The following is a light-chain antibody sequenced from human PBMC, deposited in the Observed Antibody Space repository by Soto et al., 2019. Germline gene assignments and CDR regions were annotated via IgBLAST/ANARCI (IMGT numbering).Light chain of an antibody. CDR2: DAS. CDR3: QQFSSYPLT. CDR1: QSLLHSNGYNY. Sequence: MTQSPLSLPVTPGEPASISCRSSQSLLHSNGYNYLAWYQQKPGQAPRLLIYDASSRATGIPDRFSGGGSGTDFTLTISRLEPEDFAVYYCQQFSSYPLTFGGGTKVDIK. J-gene: IGKJ4*01. V-gene: IGKV3-20*01.